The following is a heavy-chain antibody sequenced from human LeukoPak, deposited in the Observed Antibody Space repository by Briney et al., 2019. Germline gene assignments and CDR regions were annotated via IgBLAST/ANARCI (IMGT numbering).Heavy chain of an antibody. V-gene: IGHV1-69*05. D-gene: IGHD2-21*01. CDR3: AGGDPFNYYVDV. Sequence: ASGKGSCHAPGGTFHGQAIRWVRQGPGQGLEWMGGLIPIFATTNYTQRFQGRLKITTDDSTATAYMELSSLRSEDTAIYYCAGGDPFNYYVDVWGKGTTVTVFS. CDR2: LIPIFATT. CDR1: GGTFHGQA. J-gene: IGHJ6*03.